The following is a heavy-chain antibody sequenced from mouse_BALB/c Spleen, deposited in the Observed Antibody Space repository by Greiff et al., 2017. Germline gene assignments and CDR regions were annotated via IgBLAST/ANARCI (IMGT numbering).Heavy chain of an antibody. V-gene: IGHV1-69*02. D-gene: IGHD2-12*01. CDR1: GYTFTSYW. CDR2: IDPSDSYT. J-gene: IGHJ1*01. Sequence: VQLQQPGAELVKPGASVKLSCKASGYTFTSYWMHWVKQRPGQGLEWIGEIDPSDSYTNYNQKFKGKATLTVDKSSSTAYMQLSSLTSEDSAVYYCARPLRWYFDVWGAGTTVTVSS. CDR3: ARPLRWYFDV.